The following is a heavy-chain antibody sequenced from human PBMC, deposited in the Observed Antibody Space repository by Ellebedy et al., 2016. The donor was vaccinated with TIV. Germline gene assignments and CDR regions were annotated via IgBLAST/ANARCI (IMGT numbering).Heavy chain of an antibody. Sequence: GESLKISCAASGFTFSSYSMNWVRQAPGKGLEWVSYISSSSRTIYYADSVKGRFTISRDNTKNSLYLQMNSLRAEDTAVYYCARNPYSGSYLFDFWGRGILVTVSP. D-gene: IGHD1-26*01. CDR1: GFTFSSYS. V-gene: IGHV3-48*04. CDR2: ISSSSRTI. CDR3: ARNPYSGSYLFDF. J-gene: IGHJ4*02.